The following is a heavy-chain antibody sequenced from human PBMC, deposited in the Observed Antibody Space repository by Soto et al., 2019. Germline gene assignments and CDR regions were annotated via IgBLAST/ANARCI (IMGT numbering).Heavy chain of an antibody. D-gene: IGHD2-2*01. J-gene: IGHJ5*02. V-gene: IGHV6-1*01. CDR1: GDSVSSSSAA. CDR2: TYYRSKWYN. Sequence: PSQPLSLTCAISGDSVSSSSAAWNWIRQSPSRGLEWLGRTYYRSKWYNDYAVSVKSRITINPDTSKNQFSLQLNSVTPEDTAVYYCARVTTDIVVVPAAIHNWFDPWGQGTLVTVSS. CDR3: ARVTTDIVVVPAAIHNWFDP.